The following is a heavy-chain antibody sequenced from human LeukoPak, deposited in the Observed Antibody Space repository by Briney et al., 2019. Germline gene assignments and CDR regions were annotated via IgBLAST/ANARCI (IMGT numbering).Heavy chain of an antibody. J-gene: IGHJ4*02. Sequence: SETLSLTCTVSGGSISSSSYYWGWIRQPPGKGLEWIGSIYYSGSTYYNPSLKSRVTISVDTSKNQFSLKLSSVTAADTAVYYCARVQTTVGLPFSWGQGTLVTVSS. D-gene: IGHD4-23*01. V-gene: IGHV4-39*07. CDR3: ARVQTTVGLPFS. CDR1: GGSISSSSYY. CDR2: IYYSGST.